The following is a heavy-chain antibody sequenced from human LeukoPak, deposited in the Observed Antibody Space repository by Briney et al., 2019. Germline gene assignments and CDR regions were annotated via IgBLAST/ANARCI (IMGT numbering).Heavy chain of an antibody. V-gene: IGHV1-8*01. D-gene: IGHD3-9*01. CDR2: MNPNSGNT. J-gene: IGHJ6*02. Sequence: ASVKVSCKASGYTFTSYDINWVRQATGQGLEWMGWMNPNSGNTGYAQKFQGRVTMTRNTSISTAYMELSSLRSEDTAVYYCARGLFVGAGYSLYYYYYGIDVWGQGTTVTVSS. CDR3: ARGLFVGAGYSLYYYYYGIDV. CDR1: GYTFTSYD.